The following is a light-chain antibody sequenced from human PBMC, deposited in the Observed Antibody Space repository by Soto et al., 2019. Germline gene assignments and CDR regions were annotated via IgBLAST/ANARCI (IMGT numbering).Light chain of an antibody. J-gene: IGKJ3*01. CDR2: KAS. V-gene: IGKV1-5*03. CDR3: QQYDTYFS. CDR1: QSISSW. Sequence: DIQMTQSPSTLSASVGDRVTITCRASQSISSWLAWYQQKPGKAPKLLIYKASSLESGVPLRFSGSGSGTEFTLTISSLQPDDFATYCCQQYDTYFSFGPGTKVDIK.